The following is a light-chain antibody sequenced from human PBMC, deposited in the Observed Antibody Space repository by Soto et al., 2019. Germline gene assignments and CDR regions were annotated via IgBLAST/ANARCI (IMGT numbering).Light chain of an antibody. CDR3: CSYAGSPYV. CDR2: DVS. J-gene: IGLJ1*01. V-gene: IGLV2-11*01. Sequence: QSVLTQPRSVSGSPGQSATISCTGTSSDVGGYNYVSWYQQHPGKAPKLMIYDVSKRPSGVPDRFSGSKSGNTASLTISGLQAEDEADYYCCSYAGSPYVFGTGTKVTVL. CDR1: SSDVGGYNY.